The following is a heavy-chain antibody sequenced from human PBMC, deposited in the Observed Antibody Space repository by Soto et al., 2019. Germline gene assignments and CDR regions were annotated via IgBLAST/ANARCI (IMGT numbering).Heavy chain of an antibody. Sequence: TVSGGSISSGGYYWSWIRQHPGKGLEWIGYIYYSGSTYYNPSLKSRVTISVDTSKNQFSLKLSSVTAADTAVYYCARDVGTGTFDPWGQGTLVTVSS. V-gene: IGHV4-31*03. CDR2: IYYSGST. CDR3: ARDVGTGTFDP. D-gene: IGHD1-1*01. J-gene: IGHJ5*02. CDR1: GGSISSGGYY.